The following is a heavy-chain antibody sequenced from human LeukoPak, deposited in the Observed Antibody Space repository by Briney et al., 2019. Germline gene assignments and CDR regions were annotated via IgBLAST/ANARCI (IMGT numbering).Heavy chain of an antibody. V-gene: IGHV3-23*01. J-gene: IGHJ3*02. Sequence: PGASLRLSCAASGFTFSSYAMSWVRQAPGKGLEWVSGISYSGGTTYYADSVKGRFTISRDNSKNTLYLQMNSLRAEDTAVYDCAKGGQMMVEVARRRAFDIWGQGTVVTVSS. D-gene: IGHD3-22*01. CDR1: GFTFSSYA. CDR2: ISYSGGTT. CDR3: AKGGQMMVEVARRRAFDI.